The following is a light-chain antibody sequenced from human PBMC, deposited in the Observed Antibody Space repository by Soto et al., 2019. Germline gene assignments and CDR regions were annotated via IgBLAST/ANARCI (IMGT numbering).Light chain of an antibody. CDR2: CAS. Sequence: EIVLTQSPGTLSLSPGERATLSCKASQSVSSSYLAWYQQNPGQAPRLLIYCASTRDTGIPDRFSGSGSGTDFTLTISRLEPEDFAVYFCQQYGSAPVTCGQGTRLEIK. V-gene: IGKV3-20*01. J-gene: IGKJ5*01. CDR1: QSVSSSY. CDR3: QQYGSAPVT.